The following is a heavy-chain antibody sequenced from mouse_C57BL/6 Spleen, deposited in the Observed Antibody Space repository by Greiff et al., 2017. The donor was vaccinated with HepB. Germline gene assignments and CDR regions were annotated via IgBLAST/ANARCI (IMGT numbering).Heavy chain of an antibody. V-gene: IGHV5-12*01. CDR1: GFTFSDYY. D-gene: IGHD1-1*01. Sequence: EVKVEESGGGLVQPGGSLKLSCAASGFTFSDYYMYWVRQTPEKRLEWVAYISNGGGSTYYPDTVKGRFTISRDNAKNTLYLQMSRLKSEDTAMYYCARHGLLWYFDVWGTGTTVTVSS. CDR3: ARHGLLWYFDV. CDR2: ISNGGGST. J-gene: IGHJ1*03.